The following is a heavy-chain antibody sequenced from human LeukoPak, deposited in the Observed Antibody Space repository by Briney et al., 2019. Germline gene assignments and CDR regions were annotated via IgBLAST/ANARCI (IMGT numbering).Heavy chain of an antibody. D-gene: IGHD5-18*01. Sequence: SETLSLTCTVSGGSISSGGYYWSWIRQHPGKGLEWIGYIYYSGSTYYNPSLKSRVTLSVDTSKNQFSLKLSSVTAADTAVYYCARDGGYSYGRFDYWGQGTLVTVSS. V-gene: IGHV4-31*03. CDR3: ARDGGYSYGRFDY. J-gene: IGHJ4*02. CDR1: GGSISSGGYY. CDR2: IYYSGST.